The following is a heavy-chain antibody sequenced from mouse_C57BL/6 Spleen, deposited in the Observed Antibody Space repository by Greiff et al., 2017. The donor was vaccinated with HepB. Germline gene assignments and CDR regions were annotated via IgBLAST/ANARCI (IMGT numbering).Heavy chain of an antibody. D-gene: IGHD1-1*01. J-gene: IGHJ2*01. CDR2: SDPKSGGT. Sequence: VQREKKGGERGKKGGAVKREGKGEGETGKREGRKGGKQRNGRGREWSGRSDPKSGGTKYNEKFKSKATLTVDKPSSTAYMQLSSLTSEDSAVYYCARERLLRFDYWGQGTTLTVSS. V-gene: IGHV1-72*01. CDR3: ARERLLRFDY. CDR1: GETGKREG.